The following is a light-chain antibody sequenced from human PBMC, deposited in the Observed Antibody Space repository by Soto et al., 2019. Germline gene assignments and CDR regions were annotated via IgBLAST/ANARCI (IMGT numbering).Light chain of an antibody. CDR1: SSDVGGYNY. V-gene: IGLV2-14*01. J-gene: IGLJ1*01. CDR2: EVS. CDR3: SSYTSSNSLYV. Sequence: QSVRTQAASGSGSPGQSITISCTGTSSDVGGYNYVSWYQQHPGKAPKLMISEVSNRPSGISNRFSGSKSGNTASLTISGLQAEDEADYYCSSYTSSNSLYVFGTGTKVTVL.